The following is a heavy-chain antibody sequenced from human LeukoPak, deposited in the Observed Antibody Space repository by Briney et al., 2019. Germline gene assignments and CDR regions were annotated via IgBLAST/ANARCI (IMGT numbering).Heavy chain of an antibody. Sequence: PGGSLRLSCAASGCTFSSYDMNWVRQAPGKGLEWVSTISGSDFGTYYADSVKGRFTISRDNSKNTLYIQMNSLRAEDTAVYYCAKRRFDSSGYHFDYWGQGTLVTVSS. J-gene: IGHJ4*02. D-gene: IGHD3-22*01. V-gene: IGHV3-23*01. CDR3: AKRRFDSSGYHFDY. CDR1: GCTFSSYD. CDR2: ISGSDFGT.